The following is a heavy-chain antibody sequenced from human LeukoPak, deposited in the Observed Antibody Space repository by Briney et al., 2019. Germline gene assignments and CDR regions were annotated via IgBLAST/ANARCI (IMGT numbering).Heavy chain of an antibody. V-gene: IGHV4-38-2*02. Sequence: SETLSLTCTVSGYSISSGYYWGWIRQPPGKGLEWIGSIYHSGSTYYNPSLKSRVTISVGTSKNQFSLKLSSVTAADTAVYYCARDLWVRGVTSQLGWFDPWGQGTLVTVSS. CDR3: ARDLWVRGVTSQLGWFDP. J-gene: IGHJ5*02. CDR2: IYHSGST. CDR1: GYSISSGYY. D-gene: IGHD3-10*01.